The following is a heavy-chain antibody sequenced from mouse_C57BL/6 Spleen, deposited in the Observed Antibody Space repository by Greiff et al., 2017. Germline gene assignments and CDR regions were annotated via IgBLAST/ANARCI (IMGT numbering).Heavy chain of an antibody. V-gene: IGHV3-6*01. CDR3: ARADYSYYFDY. Sequence: EVQLQQSGPGLVKPSQSLSLTCSVTGYSITSGYYWNWIRQFPGNKLEWMGYISYDGSNNYNPSLKNRISITRDTSKNQFFLKLNSVTTEDTATYYCARADYSYYFDYWGQGTTLTVSS. D-gene: IGHD2-4*01. CDR2: ISYDGSN. J-gene: IGHJ2*01. CDR1: GYSITSGYY.